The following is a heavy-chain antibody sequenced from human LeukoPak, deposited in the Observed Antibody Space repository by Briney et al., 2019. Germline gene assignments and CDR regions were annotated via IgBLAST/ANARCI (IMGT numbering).Heavy chain of an antibody. CDR1: GGSFSGYY. D-gene: IGHD2-15*01. Sequence: SETLSLTCAVYGGSFSGYYWSWIRQPPGKGLEWIGEINHSGSTNYNPSLKSRVTISVDTSKNQFSLKLSSVTAADTAVYYCARLVVVAAMGAYNWFDPWGQGTLVTVSS. V-gene: IGHV4-34*01. J-gene: IGHJ5*02. CDR3: ARLVVVAAMGAYNWFDP. CDR2: INHSGST.